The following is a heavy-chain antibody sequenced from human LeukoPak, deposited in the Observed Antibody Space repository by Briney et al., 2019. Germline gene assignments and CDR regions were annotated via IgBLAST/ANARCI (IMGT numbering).Heavy chain of an antibody. CDR1: GGSFSGYY. V-gene: IGHV4-34*01. CDR3: ARASGYSYVVYYMDV. Sequence: PSETLSLTCAVYGGSFSGYYWSWIRQPPGKGLEGIGEINHSGSTNYNPSLKSRGTISVDTSKNQFSLKLSSVTAADTAVYYCARASGYSYVVYYMDVWGKGTTVTVSS. J-gene: IGHJ6*03. CDR2: INHSGST. D-gene: IGHD5-18*01.